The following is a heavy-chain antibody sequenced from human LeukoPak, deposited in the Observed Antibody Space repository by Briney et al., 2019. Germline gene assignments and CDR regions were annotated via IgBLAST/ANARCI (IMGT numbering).Heavy chain of an antibody. J-gene: IGHJ4*02. V-gene: IGHV3-74*01. CDR1: GFTFSSYW. CDR2: INSDGSST. D-gene: IGHD1-26*01. Sequence: PGGSLRLSCAASGFTFSSYWMHWVRQAPGKGLVWVSRINSDGSSTSYADSVKGRFTISRDNAKNTLYLQMNSLRAEDTAVYYCARESSVGAHKAFDYRGQGTLVTVSS. CDR3: ARESSVGAHKAFDY.